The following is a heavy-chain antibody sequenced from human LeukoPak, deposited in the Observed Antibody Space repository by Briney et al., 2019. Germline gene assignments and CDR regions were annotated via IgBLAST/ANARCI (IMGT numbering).Heavy chain of an antibody. V-gene: IGHV3-48*04. J-gene: IGHJ4*02. D-gene: IGHD2-21*02. Sequence: GGSLRLSCAASGFTFNNYWMNWVRQAPGKGLEWVSCISSSGSTIFYADSVKGRFTISRDNAKSSLFLQMNSLRAEDTAVYYCARVNRVTAIQELDYWGQGTLVTVSS. CDR2: ISSSGSTI. CDR3: ARVNRVTAIQELDY. CDR1: GFTFNNYW.